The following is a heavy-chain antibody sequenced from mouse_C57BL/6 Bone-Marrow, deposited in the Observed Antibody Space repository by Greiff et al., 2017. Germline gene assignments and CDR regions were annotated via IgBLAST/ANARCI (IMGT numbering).Heavy chain of an antibody. CDR2: ISSGGSYT. D-gene: IGHD1-1*01. CDR1: GFTFSSYG. CDR3: ARHSLYYYGSSYFDY. Sequence: EVQLVESGGDLVKPGGSLKLSCAASGFTFSSYGMSWVRQTPDKRLEWVATISSGGSYTYYPDSVKGRFTISRDNAKNTLYLQMSSLKSKDTAMYYCARHSLYYYGSSYFDYWGQGTTLTVSS. V-gene: IGHV5-6*01. J-gene: IGHJ2*01.